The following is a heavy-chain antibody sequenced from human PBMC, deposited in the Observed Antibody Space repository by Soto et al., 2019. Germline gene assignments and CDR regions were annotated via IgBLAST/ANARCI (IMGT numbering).Heavy chain of an antibody. J-gene: IGHJ4*02. CDR2: IDPKSGGK. Sequence: QLVQSGAEVKKPGASVRVSCKTSGPTFIAYYIHWVRQAPGQGLEWMGWIDPKSGGKTYEQKFLGRVTMTRDTSINTAYMDLNRLTSDDTAVYYCARVSVDVPEWGQGPLITVSS. D-gene: IGHD5-12*01. V-gene: IGHV1-2*02. CDR1: GPTFIAYY. CDR3: ARVSVDVPE.